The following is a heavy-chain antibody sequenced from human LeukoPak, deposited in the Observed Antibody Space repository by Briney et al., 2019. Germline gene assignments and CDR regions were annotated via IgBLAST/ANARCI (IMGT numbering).Heavy chain of an antibody. D-gene: IGHD3-22*01. V-gene: IGHV3-53*01. Sequence: GGSLRLSCAASGFTFSSYWMSWVRQAPGKGLEWVSVIYSGGSTYYADSVKGRFTISRDNSKNTLYLQMNSLRAEDTAVYYCARRYYYDSSGYCGGFDYWGQGTLVTVSS. CDR2: IYSGGST. CDR1: GFTFSSYW. J-gene: IGHJ4*02. CDR3: ARRYYYDSSGYCGGFDY.